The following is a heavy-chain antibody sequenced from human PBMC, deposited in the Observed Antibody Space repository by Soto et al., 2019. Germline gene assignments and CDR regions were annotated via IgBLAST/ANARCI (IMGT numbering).Heavy chain of an antibody. CDR1: GYSLTSYW. V-gene: IGHV5-51*01. CDR2: IYPGDSDT. CDR3: AVTKNYYDSSGYRRGAEYFQH. J-gene: IGHJ1*01. D-gene: IGHD3-22*01. Sequence: GESLKISCKGSGYSLTSYWIGWVRQMPGKGLEWMGIIYPGDSDTRYSPSFQGQVTISADKSISTAYLQWSSLKASDTAMYYCAVTKNYYDSSGYRRGAEYFQHWGQGTLVTVSS.